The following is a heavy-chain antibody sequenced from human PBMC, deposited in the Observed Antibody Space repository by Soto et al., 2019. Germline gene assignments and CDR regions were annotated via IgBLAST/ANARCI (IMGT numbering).Heavy chain of an antibody. CDR3: ARAPFGGYYDSSGLFDY. V-gene: IGHV3-30-3*01. CDR1: GFTSSSYA. Sequence: PGGSLRLSCAASGFTSSSYAMHWVRQARGKGLEWVAVISYDGSNKYYADSVKGRFTISRDNSKNTLYLQMNSLRAEDTAVYYCARAPFGGYYDSSGLFDYWGQGTLVTVSS. CDR2: ISYDGSNK. J-gene: IGHJ4*02. D-gene: IGHD3-22*01.